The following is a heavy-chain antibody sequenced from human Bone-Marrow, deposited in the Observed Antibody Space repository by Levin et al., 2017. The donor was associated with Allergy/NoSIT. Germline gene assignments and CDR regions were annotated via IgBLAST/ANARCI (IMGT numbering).Heavy chain of an antibody. CDR1: GFTFSNYW. CDR3: ARTFRRGESNH. V-gene: IGHV3-7*01. CDR2: INQDGSEK. D-gene: IGHD3-10*01. J-gene: IGHJ5*02. Sequence: HPGGSLRLSCAASGFTFSNYWMNWVRQAPGKGLEWVANINQDGSEKEYVNFVKGRFTISRDNTKNALYLQMNTLRTDDTAVYYCARTFRRGESNHWGQGTLVTVSS.